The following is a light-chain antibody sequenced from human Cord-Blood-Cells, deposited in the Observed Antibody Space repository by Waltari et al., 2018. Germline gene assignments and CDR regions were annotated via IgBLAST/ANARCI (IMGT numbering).Light chain of an antibody. J-gene: IGLJ3*02. V-gene: IGLV2-23*01. CDR3: CSYAGSSTWV. CDR1: SSAFGSYNL. CDR2: EGS. Sequence: QSALTPPASVSGPPGQSITFPCTGTSSAFGSYNLVSWYQQHPGKAPKLRIYEGSKRTSGVSNRFSGSKSGNTASLTISGLQAEDEADYYCCSYAGSSTWVFGGGTKLTVL.